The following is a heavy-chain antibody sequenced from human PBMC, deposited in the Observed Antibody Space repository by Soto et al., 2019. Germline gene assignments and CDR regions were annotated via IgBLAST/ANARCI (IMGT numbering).Heavy chain of an antibody. CDR3: ARDKQGTTVFDY. CDR1: GDSISSYY. CDR2: IYYSGST. Sequence: SETLSLTCTVSGDSISSYYWSWIRQPPGKGLEWIGHIYYSGSTNYNPSLKSRVTISVDTSNNQFSLKVSSVTAADTAVYYCARDKQGTTVFDYWGQGTLVTVSS. D-gene: IGHD4-17*01. V-gene: IGHV4-59*01. J-gene: IGHJ4*02.